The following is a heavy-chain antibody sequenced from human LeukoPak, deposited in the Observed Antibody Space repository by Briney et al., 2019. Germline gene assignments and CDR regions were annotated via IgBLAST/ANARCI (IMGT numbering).Heavy chain of an antibody. CDR1: GFTFSDHE. Sequence: GGSLRLSCAASGFTFSDHEMNWVRQAPGKGLEWVSSISSGSSYIYYADSVKGRFTISRDNAKNSLYLQMNSLRAEDTAVYYCARDINSRRQSDYWGQGTLVTVSS. V-gene: IGHV3-21*01. D-gene: IGHD4-23*01. CDR3: ARDINSRRQSDY. CDR2: ISSGSSYI. J-gene: IGHJ4*02.